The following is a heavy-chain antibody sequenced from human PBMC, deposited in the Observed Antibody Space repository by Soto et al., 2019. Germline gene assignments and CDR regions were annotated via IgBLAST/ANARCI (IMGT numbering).Heavy chain of an antibody. CDR3: ARGSIFRPLDY. Sequence: PSETLSLTCAVYGGSFSGYYWSWIRQPPGKGLEWIGEINHSGSTNYNPSLKSRVTISVDTSKNQFSLKLSSVTAADTAVYYCARGSIFRPLDYWGQGTLVTVSS. V-gene: IGHV4-34*01. CDR1: GGSFSGYY. J-gene: IGHJ4*02. CDR2: INHSGST.